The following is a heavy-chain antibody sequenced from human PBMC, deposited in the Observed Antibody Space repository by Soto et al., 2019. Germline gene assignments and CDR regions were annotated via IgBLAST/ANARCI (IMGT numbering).Heavy chain of an antibody. CDR3: AKDLLPADMVRGVLVAPGV. D-gene: IGHD3-10*01. Sequence: QVQLVESGGGVVQPGRSLRLSCAASGFTFSSYGMHWVRQAPGKGLEWVAVISYDGSNKYYADSVKGRFTISRDNSKNTLYLQMNSLRAEDTAVYYCAKDLLPADMVRGVLVAPGVWGKGTTVTVSS. CDR1: GFTFSSYG. CDR2: ISYDGSNK. V-gene: IGHV3-30*18. J-gene: IGHJ6*04.